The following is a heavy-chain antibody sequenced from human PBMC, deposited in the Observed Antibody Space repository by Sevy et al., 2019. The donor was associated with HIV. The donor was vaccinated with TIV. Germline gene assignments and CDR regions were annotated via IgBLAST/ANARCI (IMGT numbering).Heavy chain of an antibody. D-gene: IGHD3-10*01. CDR3: AKDNSGWFGGGMDV. V-gene: IGHV3-9*01. Sequence: GGSLRLSCAASGFTFDDYAMHWVRQAPGKGLECVSGISWNSGSIGYADSVKGRFTISRDNAKNSLYLQMNSLRAEDTALYYCAKDNSGWFGGGMDVWGQGTTVTVSS. J-gene: IGHJ6*02. CDR2: ISWNSGSI. CDR1: GFTFDDYA.